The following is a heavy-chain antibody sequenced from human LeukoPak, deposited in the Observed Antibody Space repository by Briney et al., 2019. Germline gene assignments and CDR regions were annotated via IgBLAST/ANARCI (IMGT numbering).Heavy chain of an antibody. CDR3: ARVSRWNDWAFEG. V-gene: IGHV4-59*01. CDR2: IYYSGSS. J-gene: IGHJ4*02. CDR1: GGSIRSYY. D-gene: IGHD1-1*01. Sequence: PSETLSLTCTVSGGSIRSYYWSWVRQPPGKGLEWVGYIYYSGSSNYSPSLKRRVTISVDTSKNQFSLKLSSVTAADPAVYFCARVSRWNDWAFEGWGQGTLVTVSS.